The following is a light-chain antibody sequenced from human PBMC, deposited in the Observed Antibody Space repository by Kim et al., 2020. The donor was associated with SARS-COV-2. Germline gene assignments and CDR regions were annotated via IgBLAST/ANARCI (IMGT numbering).Light chain of an antibody. J-gene: IGLJ3*02. V-gene: IGLV2-23*02. CDR1: SSDVGSYNL. CDR3: CSYAGSSAWV. Sequence: GQSITISCTGTSSDVGSYNLVSWYQQHPGKAPKLMIYEVTKRPSGVDNRFSGSKSGNTASVTISGLQAGDEADYYCCSYAGSSAWVFGGGTQLTVL. CDR2: EVT.